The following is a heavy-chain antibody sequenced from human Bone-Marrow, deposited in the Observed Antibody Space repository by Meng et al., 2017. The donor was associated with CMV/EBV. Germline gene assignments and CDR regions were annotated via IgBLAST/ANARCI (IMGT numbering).Heavy chain of an antibody. D-gene: IGHD6-6*01. CDR1: GFTFTQYP. V-gene: IGHV3-21*01. Sequence: GEYLMLSCAASGFTFTQYPMNWVRQPPGKGLEWVLSISYPGSYIDYAGSVKGRFTIPRDNANNSVYLQMNGLTVEDTAVYYWARAKYSKAAPSDYWGQGTLVTVSS. J-gene: IGHJ4*02. CDR3: ARAKYSKAAPSDY. CDR2: ISYPGSYI.